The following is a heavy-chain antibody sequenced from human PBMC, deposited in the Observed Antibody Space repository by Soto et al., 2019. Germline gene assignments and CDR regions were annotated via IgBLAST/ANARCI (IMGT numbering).Heavy chain of an antibody. V-gene: IGHV3-7*01. D-gene: IGHD1-26*01. J-gene: IGHJ4*02. CDR3: ARERGRGTECWECIDF. CDR2: IKGDESEK. Sequence: GGSLRLSCAASGFTFSSYWMTWVRQAPGRGLEWVANIKGDESEKYYVDSVKGRFTISRDNANNLLYLQMNSLRAEDTAVYFCARERGRGTECWECIDFWGQGA. CDR1: GFTFSSYW.